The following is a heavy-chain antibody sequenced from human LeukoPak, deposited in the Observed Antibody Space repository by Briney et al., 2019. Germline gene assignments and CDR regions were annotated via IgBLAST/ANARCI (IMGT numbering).Heavy chain of an antibody. J-gene: IGHJ6*03. CDR3: ARGVRITIFGVVIYYYYMDV. CDR1: GYSISSGYY. V-gene: IGHV4-38-2*02. Sequence: SETLSLTCTVSGYSISSGYYWGWIRQPPGKGLEWIGSIYHSGSTYYNPSLKSRVTISVDTSKNQFSLKLSSVTAADTAVYYCARGVRITIFGVVIYYYYMDVWGKGTTVTVSS. CDR2: IYHSGST. D-gene: IGHD3-3*01.